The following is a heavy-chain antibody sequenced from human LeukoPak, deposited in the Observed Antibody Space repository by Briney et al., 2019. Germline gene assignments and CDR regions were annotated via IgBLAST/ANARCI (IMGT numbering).Heavy chain of an antibody. CDR1: GGSFSGYY. CDR3: ASRGSYGAFDY. J-gene: IGHJ4*02. CDR2: INHSGST. Sequence: PSETLSLTCAVYGGSFSGYYWSWIRQPPGKGLEWIGEINHSGSTNYNPSLKSRVTISVDTSKSQFSLKLSSVTAADTAVYYCASRGSYGAFDYWGQGTLVTVSS. V-gene: IGHV4-34*01. D-gene: IGHD1-26*01.